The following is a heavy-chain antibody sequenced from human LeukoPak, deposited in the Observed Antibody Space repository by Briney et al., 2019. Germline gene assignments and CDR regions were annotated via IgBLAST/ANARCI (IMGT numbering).Heavy chain of an antibody. D-gene: IGHD2-8*01. J-gene: IGHJ1*01. CDR1: GFTFSSYA. CDR2: ISGSGGST. Sequence: GGSLRLSCAASGFTFSSYAMSWVRQAPGKGLEWVSAISGSGGSTFYAESVKGRFTISRDNSKNTLYLQMNSLRAEDTALYYCAKPGRGGLYGGGFQHRGQGTLVTVSS. V-gene: IGHV3-23*01. CDR3: AKPGRGGLYGGGFQH.